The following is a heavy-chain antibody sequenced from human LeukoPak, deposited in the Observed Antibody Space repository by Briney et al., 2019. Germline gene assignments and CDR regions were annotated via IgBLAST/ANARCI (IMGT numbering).Heavy chain of an antibody. V-gene: IGHV3-23*01. Sequence: PGGSLRLSCAASGFTFSSYAMSWVRQAPGKGLEWVSAVSGSGGSTYYADSVKGRFTISRDNSKNTPYLQMNSLRAEDTAVYYCAKQQDGSGSQADYWGQGTLVTVSS. CDR3: AKQQDGSGSQADY. D-gene: IGHD3-10*01. J-gene: IGHJ4*02. CDR2: VSGSGGST. CDR1: GFTFSSYA.